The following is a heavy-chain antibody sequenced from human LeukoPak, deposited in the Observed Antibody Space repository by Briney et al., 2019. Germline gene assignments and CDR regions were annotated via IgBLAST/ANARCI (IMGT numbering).Heavy chain of an antibody. Sequence: SQTLSLTCTVSGGSISSGGYYWSWIRQHPGKGLEWIGYIYYSGSTNYNPSLKSRVTISVDTSKNQFSLKLSSVTAADTAVYYCARVDDSSGNDAFDIWGQGTMVTVSS. D-gene: IGHD3-22*01. J-gene: IGHJ3*02. CDR1: GGSISSGGYY. V-gene: IGHV4-61*08. CDR3: ARVDDSSGNDAFDI. CDR2: IYYSGST.